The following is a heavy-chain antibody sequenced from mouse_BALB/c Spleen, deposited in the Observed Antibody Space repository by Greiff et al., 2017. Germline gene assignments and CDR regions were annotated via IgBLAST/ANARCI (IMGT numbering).Heavy chain of an antibody. Sequence: EVQRVESGGGLVKPGGSLKLSCAASGFTFSSYAMSWVRQSPEKRLEWVAEISSGGSYTYYPDTVTGRFTISRDNAKNTLYLEMSSLRSEDTAMYYCARDRDSSASWFAYWGQGTLVTVSA. D-gene: IGHD3-2*01. V-gene: IGHV5-9-4*01. J-gene: IGHJ3*01. CDR1: GFTFSSYA. CDR2: ISSGGSYT. CDR3: ARDRDSSASWFAY.